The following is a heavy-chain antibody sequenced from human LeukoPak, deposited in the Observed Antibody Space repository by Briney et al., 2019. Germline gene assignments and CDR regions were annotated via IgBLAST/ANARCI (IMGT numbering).Heavy chain of an antibody. CDR1: GYTFTSYG. CDR3: ARDRITMIVVAPVGFDP. Sequence: APVKVSCKASGYTFTSYGISWVRQAPGQGLEWMGWISAYNGNTNYAQKLQGRVTMTTDTSTSTAYMELRSLRSDDTAVYYCARDRITMIVVAPVGFDPWGQGTLVTVSS. D-gene: IGHD3-22*01. V-gene: IGHV1-18*01. J-gene: IGHJ5*02. CDR2: ISAYNGNT.